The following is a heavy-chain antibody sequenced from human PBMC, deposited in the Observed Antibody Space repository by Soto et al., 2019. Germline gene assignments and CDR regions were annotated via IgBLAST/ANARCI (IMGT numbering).Heavy chain of an antibody. CDR1: GFTFSTYG. J-gene: IGHJ1*01. CDR2: IWYDGSNQ. V-gene: IGHV3-33*01. Sequence: QVQLVESGGGLIQPVRSLRLSCAASGFTFSTYGMHWVRQAPGKGLDWVAVIWYDGSNQYYADSVKGRFTISRDNSKNTLYLQMNSLRAEGTAVYYCATEVLAVPGSEYFQHWGQGTLVTVSS. D-gene: IGHD6-19*01. CDR3: ATEVLAVPGSEYFQH.